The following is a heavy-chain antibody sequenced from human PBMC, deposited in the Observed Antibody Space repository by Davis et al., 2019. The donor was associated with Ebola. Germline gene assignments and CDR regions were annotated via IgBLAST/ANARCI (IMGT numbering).Heavy chain of an antibody. V-gene: IGHV5-51*01. J-gene: IGHJ6*02. Sequence: GESLKISCKGSGYSFTNYWIGVVRQMSGKGLEWMGIIYPGDSDTIYSPSFQGQVTIAAAKSISTAYLQWSSLKASDTAMYYCAKLASSSWYHGMDVWGQGTTVTVSS. CDR3: AKLASSSWYHGMDV. D-gene: IGHD6-13*01. CDR1: GYSFTNYW. CDR2: IYPGDSDT.